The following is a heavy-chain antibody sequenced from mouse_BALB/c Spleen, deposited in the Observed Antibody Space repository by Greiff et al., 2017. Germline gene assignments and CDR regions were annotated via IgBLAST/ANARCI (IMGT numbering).Heavy chain of an antibody. Sequence: EVKLMESGGGLVKPGGSLKLSCAASGFTFSSYAMSWVRQSPEKRLEWVAEISSGGSYTYYPDTVTGRFTISRDNAKNTLYLEMSSLRSEDTAMYYCARIGNYAWFAYWGQGTLVTVSA. J-gene: IGHJ3*01. D-gene: IGHD2-1*01. CDR3: ARIGNYAWFAY. CDR1: GFTFSSYA. CDR2: ISSGGSYT. V-gene: IGHV5-9-4*01.